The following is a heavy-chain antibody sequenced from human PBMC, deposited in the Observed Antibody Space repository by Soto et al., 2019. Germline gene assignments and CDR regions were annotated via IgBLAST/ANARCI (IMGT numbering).Heavy chain of an antibody. CDR2: ISGSGGST. CDR1: GFTFSSYA. D-gene: IGHD3-10*01. CDR3: ANDGVVRNNDAFDI. V-gene: IGHV3-23*01. Sequence: EVQLLESGGGLVQPGGSLRLSCAASGFTFSSYAMSWVRQAPGKGLEWVSAISGSGGSTYYADSVKGRFTISRDNSKNTLYRQMNSLIAEDTAVDYCANDGVVRNNDAFDIWGQGTMVTVSS. J-gene: IGHJ3*02.